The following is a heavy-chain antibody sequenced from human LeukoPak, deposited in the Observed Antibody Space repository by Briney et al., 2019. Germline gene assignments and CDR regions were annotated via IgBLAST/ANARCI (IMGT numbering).Heavy chain of an antibody. V-gene: IGHV1-69*04. Sequence: ASVKVSCKASGGTFSSYATSWVRQAPGQGLEWMGRIIPILGIANYAQKFQGRVTITADKSTSTAYMELSSLRSEDTAVCYCAVEMATGDYFDYWGQGTLVTVSS. J-gene: IGHJ4*02. CDR2: IIPILGIA. CDR1: GGTFSSYA. D-gene: IGHD5-24*01. CDR3: AVEMATGDYFDY.